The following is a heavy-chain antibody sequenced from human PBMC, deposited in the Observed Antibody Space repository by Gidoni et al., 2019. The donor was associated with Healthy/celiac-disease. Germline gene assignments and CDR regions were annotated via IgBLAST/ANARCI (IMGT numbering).Heavy chain of an antibody. CDR1: GDTFSSYA. Sequence: QVQLVQSGAEVKKPGSSVKVSCKASGDTFSSYAISWVRQAPGQGLEWMGGIIPILGTANYAQKFQGRVTITADESTSTAYMELSSLRSEDTAVYYCATWTGGYSYGPNDYWGQGTLVTVSS. J-gene: IGHJ4*02. CDR2: IIPILGTA. V-gene: IGHV1-69*01. D-gene: IGHD5-18*01. CDR3: ATWTGGYSYGPNDY.